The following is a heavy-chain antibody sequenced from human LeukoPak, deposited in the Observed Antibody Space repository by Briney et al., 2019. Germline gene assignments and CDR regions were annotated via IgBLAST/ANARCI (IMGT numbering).Heavy chain of an antibody. Sequence: SETLSLTCTVSGGSISSSSYYWGWIRQPPGKGLEGIGSIYYSGSTYYNPSLKSRVTISVDTSKNQFPLKLRSVTAADTAVYYCARPGRERKGLFDYWGQGTLVTVSS. D-gene: IGHD1-26*01. CDR2: IYYSGST. CDR3: ARPGRERKGLFDY. CDR1: GGSISSSSYY. V-gene: IGHV4-39*01. J-gene: IGHJ4*02.